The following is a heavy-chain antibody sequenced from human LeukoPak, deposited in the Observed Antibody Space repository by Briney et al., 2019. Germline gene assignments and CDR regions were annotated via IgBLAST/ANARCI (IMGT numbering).Heavy chain of an antibody. CDR2: FDPEDGET. J-gene: IGHJ5*02. CDR3: ATAILKISSWYRLALQNWFDP. Sequence: ASVKVSFKVSGYTLTVLSMHWVRQAPGKGREWMGGFDPEDGETIYAQKFQGRVTMTEDTSTDTAYMELSSPRSEDTAVYYCATAILKISSWYRLALQNWFDPWGQGTLVTVSS. V-gene: IGHV1-24*01. D-gene: IGHD6-13*01. CDR1: GYTLTVLS.